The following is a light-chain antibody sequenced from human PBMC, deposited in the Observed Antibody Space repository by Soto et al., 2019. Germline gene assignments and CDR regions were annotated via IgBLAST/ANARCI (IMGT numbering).Light chain of an antibody. CDR3: QQVKSYPRT. J-gene: IGKJ4*01. Sequence: DIQLTQSPSFLSSSVVYRVAITFRASQGIAGSLAWYQQKPGKPPKLLIYAESTLQSGVQSRFSGSGSGTRGTLTISSLQPEDFATYYCQQVKSYPRTFGGGTKVDI. V-gene: IGKV1-9*01. CDR1: QGIAGS. CDR2: AES.